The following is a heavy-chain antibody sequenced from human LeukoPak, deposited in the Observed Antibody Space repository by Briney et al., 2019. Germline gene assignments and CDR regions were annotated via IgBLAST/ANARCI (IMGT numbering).Heavy chain of an antibody. Sequence: ASVKVSCKASGYTFTSYDSNWVRQATGQGLEWMGWMNPNSGNTGYAQKFQGRVTMTRNTPINTAYMELSSLRSEDTAVYYCARGLGGIAVAGRGRFNYFDYWGQGTLVTVSS. CDR1: GYTFTSYD. V-gene: IGHV1-8*01. CDR2: MNPNSGNT. CDR3: ARGLGGIAVAGRGRFNYFDY. D-gene: IGHD6-19*01. J-gene: IGHJ4*02.